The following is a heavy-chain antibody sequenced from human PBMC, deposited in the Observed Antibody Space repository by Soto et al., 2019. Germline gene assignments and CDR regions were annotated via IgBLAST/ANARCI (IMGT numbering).Heavy chain of an antibody. Sequence: QVQLQQWGAGLLKPSETLSLTRAVYGGSFSGYYWSWIRQPPGKGLEWIGEINHSGSTNYNPSLKSRVTISVDTSKNQFSLKLSSVTAADTAVYYCARGSSSSWSHYYYMDVWGKGTTVTVSS. D-gene: IGHD6-13*01. CDR3: ARGSSSSWSHYYYMDV. CDR2: INHSGST. V-gene: IGHV4-34*01. J-gene: IGHJ6*03. CDR1: GGSFSGYY.